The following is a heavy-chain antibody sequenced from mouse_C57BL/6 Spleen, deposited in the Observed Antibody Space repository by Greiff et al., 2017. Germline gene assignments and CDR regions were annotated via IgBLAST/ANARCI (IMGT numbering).Heavy chain of an antibody. Sequence: VQLQQSGGGLVKPGGSLKLSCAASGFTFSDYGMHWVRQAPEQGLEWVAYISSGSSTIYYADTVKGRFTISRDNAKNTLFLQRTSLRSEDTAMYYCARPGTTAHLDYWGQGTTLTVSS. CDR2: ISSGSSTI. CDR3: ARPGTTAHLDY. D-gene: IGHD1-2*01. V-gene: IGHV5-17*01. CDR1: GFTFSDYG. J-gene: IGHJ2*01.